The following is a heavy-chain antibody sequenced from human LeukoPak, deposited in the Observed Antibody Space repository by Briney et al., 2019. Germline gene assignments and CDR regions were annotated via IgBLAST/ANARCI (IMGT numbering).Heavy chain of an antibody. CDR1: GGSITISPYY. V-gene: IGHV4-39*07. CDR3: ARVLTGSSFDF. Sequence: PSETLSLTCTVSGGSITISPYYWAWVRQPPGKVPEWIGSISYSGNTYYNSSLKSRVTISEDTSNNVFSLRLSSVTAADTAVYYCARVLTGSSFDFWGQGALVTVSS. J-gene: IGHJ4*02. CDR2: ISYSGNT. D-gene: IGHD1-26*01.